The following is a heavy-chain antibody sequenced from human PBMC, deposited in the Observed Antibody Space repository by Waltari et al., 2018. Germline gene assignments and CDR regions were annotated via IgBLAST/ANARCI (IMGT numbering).Heavy chain of an antibody. D-gene: IGHD4-17*01. CDR3: ARVVGADYGDYPDAFDI. CDR2: IKQDGSEK. J-gene: IGHJ3*02. Sequence: EVQLVESGGGLVQPGGSLRLSCAASGFTFSSYWMSWVRQAPGKGLEWVANIKQDGSEKKYVDSVKGRFTISRDNAKNSLYLQMNSLRAEDTAVYYCARVVGADYGDYPDAFDIWGQGTMVTVSS. V-gene: IGHV3-7*01. CDR1: GFTFSSYW.